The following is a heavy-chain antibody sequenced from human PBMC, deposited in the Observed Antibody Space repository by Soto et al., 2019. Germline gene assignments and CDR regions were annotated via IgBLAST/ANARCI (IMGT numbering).Heavy chain of an antibody. CDR2: IFHSGST. CDR3: AGGPGSYSTSDYFDF. Sequence: PSETLSLTCAVSGGSISGSNWWSWVRQTPEKGLEWIGEIFHSGSTNYNPSLKSRVTISVDKSNKQFSLKLSSVTAADTAVYDCAGGPGSYSTSDYFDFWGQGTLVTVSS. V-gene: IGHV4-4*02. CDR1: GGSISGSNW. J-gene: IGHJ4*02. D-gene: IGHD1-26*01.